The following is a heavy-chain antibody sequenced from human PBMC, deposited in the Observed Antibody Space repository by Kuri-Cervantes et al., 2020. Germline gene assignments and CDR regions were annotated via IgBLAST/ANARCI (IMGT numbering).Heavy chain of an antibody. V-gene: IGHV3-23*01. D-gene: IGHD1-26*01. J-gene: IGHJ5*02. CDR2: ISGSGGST. CDR1: GFTFSSYA. CDR3: ARDRGVGWFDP. Sequence: GESLKISCAASGFTFSSYAMHWVRQAPGKGLEWVSAISGSGGSTYYADSVKGRFTISRDNSKNTLYLQMNSLRAEDTAVYYCARDRGVGWFDPWGQGTLVTVSS.